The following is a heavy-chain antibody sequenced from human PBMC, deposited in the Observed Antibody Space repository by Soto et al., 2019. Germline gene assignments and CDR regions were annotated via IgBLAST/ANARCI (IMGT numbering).Heavy chain of an antibody. CDR1: GYSISSGYY. D-gene: IGHD3-3*01. J-gene: IGHJ5*02. Sequence: LSLTCAVSGYSISSGYYWGWIRQPPGKGLEWIGSIYHSGSTYYNPSLKSRVTISVDTSKNQFSLKLSSVTAADTAVYYCARSAYYDFWSGYYGYNWFDPWGQGTLVTVSS. CDR2: IYHSGST. V-gene: IGHV4-38-2*01. CDR3: ARSAYYDFWSGYYGYNWFDP.